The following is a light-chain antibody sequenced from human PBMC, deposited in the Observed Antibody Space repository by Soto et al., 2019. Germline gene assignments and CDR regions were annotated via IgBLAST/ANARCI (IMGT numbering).Light chain of an antibody. Sequence: EVVRTQSPVTLSVSPGERATLSCRASQRITTNLAWYQQKPGQAPRLLIYGAPTRATGVPARFSGSGSGTQFTLTISSLQSEDFALYYCQQYNDWPPKRTFGQGTRVDFK. J-gene: IGKJ1*01. V-gene: IGKV3-15*01. CDR1: QRITTN. CDR3: QQYNDWPPKRT. CDR2: GAP.